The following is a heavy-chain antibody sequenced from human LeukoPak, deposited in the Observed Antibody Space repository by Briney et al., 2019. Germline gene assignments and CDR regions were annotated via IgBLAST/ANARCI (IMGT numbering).Heavy chain of an antibody. CDR3: ARSYCSGGSSFRTYFQH. Sequence: GGSLRLSCAASGFTVSSNYMSWVRQAPGRGLEWVSVIYSGGNTYYADSVKGRVTISRDNSKNMLYLQMNSLRAEDTAVYYCARSYCSGGSSFRTYFQHWGQGTLVTVSS. J-gene: IGHJ1*01. CDR1: GFTVSSNY. D-gene: IGHD2-15*01. V-gene: IGHV3-53*01. CDR2: IYSGGNT.